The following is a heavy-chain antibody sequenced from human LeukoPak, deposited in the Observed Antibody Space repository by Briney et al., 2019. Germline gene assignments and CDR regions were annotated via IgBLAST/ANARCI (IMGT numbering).Heavy chain of an antibody. CDR3: ARGYSSPNWFDP. CDR2: IKQDGSEK. V-gene: IGHV3-7*04. CDR1: GFTFSSYW. D-gene: IGHD6-13*01. J-gene: IGHJ5*02. Sequence: GGSLRLSCAASGFTFSSYWLSWVRQAPGKGLEWVANIKQDGSEKYYVDSVKGRFTIYRDNAKNSLYLQMNSLRAEDTAVYYCARGYSSPNWFDPWGQGTLVTVSS.